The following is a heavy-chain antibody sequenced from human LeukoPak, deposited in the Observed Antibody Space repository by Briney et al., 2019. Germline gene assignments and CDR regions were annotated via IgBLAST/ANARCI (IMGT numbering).Heavy chain of an antibody. V-gene: IGHV3-11*04. CDR2: ISSSGTTI. J-gene: IGHJ6*02. Sequence: PGGSLRLSCAASGFTFSDYYMSWIRQAPGRGLEWVSSISSSGTTIYYSDSVEGRFTISRDNAKNSLYLQMNSLRAEDTAVYYCARDGGTYSSSPNYYYYGMDVWGQGTTVTVSS. CDR3: ARDGGTYSSSPNYYYYGMDV. CDR1: GFTFSDYY. D-gene: IGHD6-13*01.